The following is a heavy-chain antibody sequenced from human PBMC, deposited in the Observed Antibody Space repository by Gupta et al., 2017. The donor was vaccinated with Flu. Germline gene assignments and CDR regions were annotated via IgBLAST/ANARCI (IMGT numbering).Heavy chain of an antibody. V-gene: IGHV4-39*01. CDR1: GGSISSSSSY. J-gene: IGHJ4*02. Sequence: QLQLQESGPGLVKPSETLSLTCTVSGGSISSSSSYWGWLRQPPGKGLEWIGSIYYSGSTYYNPSLKSRVTISVDTSKNQFSLKLSSVTAADTAVYYCASPPLPAYDSSGYYYYWGQGTLVTVSS. CDR3: ASPPLPAYDSSGYYYY. CDR2: IYYSGST. D-gene: IGHD3-22*01.